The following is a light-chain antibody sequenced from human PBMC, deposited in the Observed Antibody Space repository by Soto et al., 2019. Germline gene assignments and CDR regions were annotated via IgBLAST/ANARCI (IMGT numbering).Light chain of an antibody. J-gene: IGKJ4*01. CDR2: WAS. V-gene: IGKV4-1*01. CDR1: QTVLYSSNFVNY. CDR3: QQYHSTPLT. Sequence: DIVMTQSPDSLAVSLGERATIDCKSSQTVLYSSNFVNYLAWYQQKPGQPPRLLIYWASTRESGVPDRFSGSGSGTHFTLTISSLQAEDVAVYYCQQYHSTPLTFGGGTKVEIK.